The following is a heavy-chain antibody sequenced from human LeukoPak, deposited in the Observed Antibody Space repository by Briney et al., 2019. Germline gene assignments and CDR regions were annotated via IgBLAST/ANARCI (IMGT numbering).Heavy chain of an antibody. CDR3: ARESTVSTDY. CDR2: ISSSSSYT. D-gene: IGHD4-17*01. Sequence: GGSLRLSCAASGFTVSSNYMSWVRQAPGKGLEWVSYISSSSSYTNYADSVKGRFTISRDNAKNSLYLQMNSLRAEDTAVYYCARESTVSTDYWGQGTVVRVS. V-gene: IGHV3-11*05. CDR1: GFTVSSNY. J-gene: IGHJ4*02.